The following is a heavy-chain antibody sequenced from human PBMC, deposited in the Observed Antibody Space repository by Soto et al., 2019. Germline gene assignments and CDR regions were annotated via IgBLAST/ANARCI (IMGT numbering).Heavy chain of an antibody. CDR3: ARRSGSSGWYRRAFDY. CDR2: INPSGGST. J-gene: IGHJ4*02. Sequence: ASVKVSCKASGYTFTSYYMHWVRQAPGQGLEWMGKINPSGGSTSYAQKFQGRVTMTRDTSTSTVYMELSSLSFEDTAVYYCARRSGSSGWYRRAFDYWGQGTLVTVSS. CDR1: GYTFTSYY. V-gene: IGHV1-46*01. D-gene: IGHD6-19*01.